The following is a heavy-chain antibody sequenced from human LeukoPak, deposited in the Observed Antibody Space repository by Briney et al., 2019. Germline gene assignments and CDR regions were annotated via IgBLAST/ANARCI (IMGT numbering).Heavy chain of an antibody. V-gene: IGHV3-64D*06. CDR3: VKKRYCSSTSCYGSFDY. CDR1: GFTFSSYT. CDR2: ISGNGGST. D-gene: IGHD2-2*01. J-gene: IGHJ4*02. Sequence: GGSLRLSCSASGFTFSSYTMHWVRQAPGKGLEYVSTISGNGGSTYYADSVKGRFTISRDNSKNTLFLQMSSLRAEDTAVYYCVKKRYCSSTSCYGSFDYWGQGTLVTVSA.